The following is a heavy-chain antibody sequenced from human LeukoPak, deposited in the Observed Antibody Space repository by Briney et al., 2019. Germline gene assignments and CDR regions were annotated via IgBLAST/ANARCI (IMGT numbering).Heavy chain of an antibody. CDR3: AKDFGGIAAAGHFDY. J-gene: IGHJ4*02. V-gene: IGHV3-30*02. D-gene: IGHD6-13*01. Sequence: SRDNSKNTLYLQMNSLRAEDTAVYYCAKDFGGIAAAGHFDYWGQGTLVTVSS.